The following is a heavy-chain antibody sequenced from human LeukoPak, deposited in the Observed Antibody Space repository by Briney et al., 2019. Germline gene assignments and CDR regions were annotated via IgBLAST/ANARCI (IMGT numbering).Heavy chain of an antibody. J-gene: IGHJ3*02. D-gene: IGHD2-2*02. CDR2: FDLEYGDT. CDR1: GYTFTEFS. V-gene: IGHV1-24*01. Sequence: GASVKVSCKVSGYTFTEFSMHWARQAPGKGLEWMGGFDLEYGDTIYAQRFQGRVIMTEDTSADTAYMELSSLRSEDTAIYYCTTGYLSDAFDIWGQGTMVSVSS. CDR3: TTGYLSDAFDI.